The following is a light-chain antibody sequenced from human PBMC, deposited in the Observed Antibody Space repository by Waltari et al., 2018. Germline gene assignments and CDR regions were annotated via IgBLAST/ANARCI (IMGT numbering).Light chain of an antibody. CDR1: SGHSSNF. J-gene: IGLJ3*02. CDR2: VNSDGSH. Sequence: QLVLTQSPPASASLGASVKLTCTLSSGHSSNFIAWLQQQPGKGPRYLMQVNSDGSHRTGDEMPARVSGSRSGAERYRTISSLQSEDESDCYCETGGHGTWVFGGGTKLTVL. CDR3: ETGGHGTWV. V-gene: IGLV4-69*01.